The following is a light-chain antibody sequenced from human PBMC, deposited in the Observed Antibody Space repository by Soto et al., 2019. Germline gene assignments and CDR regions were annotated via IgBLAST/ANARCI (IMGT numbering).Light chain of an antibody. V-gene: IGKV3-20*01. CDR2: GAS. J-gene: IGKJ1*01. Sequence: EIVLTQSPGTLSLSPGERATLSCRASQSVSSNFLAWYQQKPGQAPRLLIYGASSRATGIPDRFSGSGSGTDFTLTISGLEPEDFAVYYCPQYGSSPWTFGEGTKVEIK. CDR3: PQYGSSPWT. CDR1: QSVSSNF.